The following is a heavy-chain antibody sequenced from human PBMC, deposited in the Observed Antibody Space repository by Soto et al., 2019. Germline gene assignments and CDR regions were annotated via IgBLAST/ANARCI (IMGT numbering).Heavy chain of an antibody. V-gene: IGHV3-23*01. J-gene: IGHJ1*01. CDR2: LSGSGGST. D-gene: IGHD3-22*01. CDR1: GFTFSSHA. Sequence: PGGSLRLSCAASGFTFSSHAMSWVRQAPGKGLEWVSVLSGSGGSTYYADSVRGRFTISRDNSKNTLFLQMNNLRAADTAIYYCANHYSDNNGLDLWGQGTLVTVPQ. CDR3: ANHYSDNNGLDL.